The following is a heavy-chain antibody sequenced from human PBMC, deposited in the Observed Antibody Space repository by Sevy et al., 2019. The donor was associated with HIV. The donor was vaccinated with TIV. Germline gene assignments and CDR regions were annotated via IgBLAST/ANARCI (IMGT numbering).Heavy chain of an antibody. Sequence: WETLSLTCSVSGGSISSYYWSWIRQPPGKELEWIGYIYYSGSTNYNPSLKSRVTISIDTSKRQFSLRLSSVTAADTDVYYCASGGYYDSGNYLVGWFDSWGQGTLVTVSS. D-gene: IGHD3-22*01. V-gene: IGHV4-59*01. J-gene: IGHJ5*01. CDR2: IYYSGST. CDR1: GGSISSYY. CDR3: ASGGYYDSGNYLVGWFDS.